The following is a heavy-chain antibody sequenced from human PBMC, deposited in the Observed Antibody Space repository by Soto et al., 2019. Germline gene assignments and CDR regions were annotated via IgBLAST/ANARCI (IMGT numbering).Heavy chain of an antibody. CDR1: GGSFSGYY. Sequence: ASETLSLTCAVYGGSFSGYYWSWIRQPPGKGLEWIGEINHSGSTNYNPSLKSRVTISVDTSKNQFSLKLSSVTAADTAVYYCASAQLERRSDYWGQGTLVTVSS. D-gene: IGHD1-1*01. V-gene: IGHV4-34*01. CDR2: INHSGST. CDR3: ASAQLERRSDY. J-gene: IGHJ4*02.